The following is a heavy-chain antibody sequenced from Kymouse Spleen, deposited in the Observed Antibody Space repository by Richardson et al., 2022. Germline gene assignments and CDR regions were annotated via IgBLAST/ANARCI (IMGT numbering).Heavy chain of an antibody. D-gene: IGHD6-19*01. Sequence: QVQLVESGGGVVQPGRSLRLSCAASGFTFSSYGMHWVRQAPGKGLEWVAVISYDGSNKYYADSVKGRFTISRDNSKNTLYLQMNSLRAEDTAVYYCAKVGVAVYYYYGMDVWGQGTTVTVSS. CDR1: GFTFSSYG. CDR3: AKVGVAVYYYYGMDV. CDR2: ISYDGSNK. J-gene: IGHJ6*02. V-gene: IGHV3-30*18.